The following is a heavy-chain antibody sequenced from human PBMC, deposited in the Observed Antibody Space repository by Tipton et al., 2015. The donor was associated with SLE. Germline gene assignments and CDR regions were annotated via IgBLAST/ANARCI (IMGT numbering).Heavy chain of an antibody. J-gene: IGHJ6*03. Sequence: LRLSCTVSGGSISSGSYYWSWIRQPAGKGLEWIGRIFTSGSTNYNPSLKSRVSISVDRSKNQFSLRLSSVTAADTAVYYCARDDYSNYRGYYYYMDVWGKGTTVTVSS. CDR3: ARDDYSNYRGYYYYMDV. V-gene: IGHV4-61*02. CDR2: IFTSGST. D-gene: IGHD4-11*01. CDR1: GGSISSGSYY.